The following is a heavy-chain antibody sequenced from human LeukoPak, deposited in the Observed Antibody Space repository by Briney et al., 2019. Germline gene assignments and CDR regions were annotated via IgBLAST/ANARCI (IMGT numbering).Heavy chain of an antibody. J-gene: IGHJ2*01. D-gene: IGHD4-17*01. V-gene: IGHV6-1*01. CDR3: ARRNGDSNWYFDL. CDR2: TYYRSKWYN. Sequence: SQTLSLTCAISGDGVSSNSAGWNWIRQSPSRGLEWLGRTYYRSKWYNHYAESVKSRIIINPDTSKNQFSLKLSSVTAADTAVYYCARRNGDSNWYFDLWGRGTLVTVSS. CDR1: GDGVSSNSAG.